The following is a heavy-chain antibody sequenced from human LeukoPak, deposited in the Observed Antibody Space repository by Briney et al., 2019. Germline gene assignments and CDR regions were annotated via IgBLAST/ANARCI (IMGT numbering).Heavy chain of an antibody. CDR2: INPNSGGT. D-gene: IGHD2-15*01. J-gene: IGHJ4*02. V-gene: IGHV1-2*02. Sequence: ASVKVSCKTSGYTFTGYCMHWVRQAPGQGLEWMGWINPNSGGTNYAQKFQGRVTMTRDTSINTAYMELSRLRSDDTAVYYCARIDGYSVAYWGQGTLVTVSS. CDR3: ARIDGYSVAY. CDR1: GYTFTGYC.